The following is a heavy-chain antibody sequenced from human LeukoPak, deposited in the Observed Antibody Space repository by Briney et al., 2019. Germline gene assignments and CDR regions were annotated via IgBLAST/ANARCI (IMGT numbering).Heavy chain of an antibody. J-gene: IGHJ4*02. V-gene: IGHV3-23*01. Sequence: PGGSLRLSCAASGFTFSSYAMSWVRQAPGKGLEWVSAISGSGGSTYYADSVKGRFTTSRDNSKNTLYLQMNSLRAEDTAVYYCATPRAVVVAATLPNFDYWGQGTLVTVSS. CDR3: ATPRAVVVAATLPNFDY. CDR1: GFTFSSYA. CDR2: ISGSGGST. D-gene: IGHD2-15*01.